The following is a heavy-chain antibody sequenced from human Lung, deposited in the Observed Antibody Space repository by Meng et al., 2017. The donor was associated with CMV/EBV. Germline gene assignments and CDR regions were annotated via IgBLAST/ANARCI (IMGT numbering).Heavy chain of an antibody. D-gene: IGHD3-3*01. J-gene: IGHJ3*02. CDR3: ARGYYDFWSGYSYHDAFDI. CDR1: IRSSNW. Sequence: IRSSNWWNWVRQPPGKGLEWIGEIYHSGTTVHNPSLKSRVTIVVDKSKNHFSLKLTSVTAADTAVYYCARGYYDFWSGYSYHDAFDIWGQGTMVTVSS. CDR2: IYHSGTT. V-gene: IGHV4-4*02.